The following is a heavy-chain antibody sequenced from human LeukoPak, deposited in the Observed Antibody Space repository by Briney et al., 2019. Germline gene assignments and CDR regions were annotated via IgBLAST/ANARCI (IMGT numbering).Heavy chain of an antibody. D-gene: IGHD2-15*01. CDR1: GFTVSSNY. CDR2: IYSGGST. Sequence: GGSLRLSCAASGFTVSSNYMSWVRQAPGKGLEWVSIIYSGGSTYYADSVKGRFTISRDDSKNTLYLQMNSLKTEDTAVYYCTTDPGYCSGGRVCNDYWGQGTLVTVSS. J-gene: IGHJ4*02. CDR3: TTDPGYCSGGRVCNDY. V-gene: IGHV3-66*01.